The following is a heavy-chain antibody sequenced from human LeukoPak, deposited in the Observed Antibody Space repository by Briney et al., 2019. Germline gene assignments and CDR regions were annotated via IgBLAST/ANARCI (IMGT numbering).Heavy chain of an antibody. CDR1: GFICSSSA. J-gene: IGHJ4*02. V-gene: IGHV1-58*01. CDR2: IVVGSGNT. CDR3: VADCYGDCID. D-gene: IGHD4-17*01. Sequence: GASVKVSCKASGFICSSSAVQWVRQARGQRLEWIGWIVVGSGNTNYAQNFQERVTITRDMSTSTAYMELSSLRSEDTAVYYCVADCYGDCIDWGQGTLVTVSS.